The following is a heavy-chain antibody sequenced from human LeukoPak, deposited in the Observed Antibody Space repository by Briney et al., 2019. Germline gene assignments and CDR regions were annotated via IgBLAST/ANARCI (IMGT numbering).Heavy chain of an antibody. CDR1: GGSISNYY. V-gene: IGHV4-59*12. D-gene: IGHD6-19*01. J-gene: IGHJ4*02. CDR3: ASHASGYSSGRFDY. CDR2: IYYSGTT. Sequence: SSETLSLTCTVSGGSISNYYWNWIRQPPGKGLELIGYIYYSGTTNYNPSLKSRVSMSVDTSKNQFSLKLSSVTAADTAVYYCASHASGYSSGRFDYWGQGTLVTVSS.